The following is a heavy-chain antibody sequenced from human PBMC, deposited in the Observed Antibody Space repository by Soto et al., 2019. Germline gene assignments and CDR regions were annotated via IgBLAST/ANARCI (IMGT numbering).Heavy chain of an antibody. V-gene: IGHV3-33*01. CDR1: GFMFSNHG. D-gene: IGHD1-1*01. CDR2: IWSDGNNR. CDR3: VRGDNWNDEASDY. Sequence: QVQLVESGGGVVQPGRSLRLSCAASGFMFSNHGMHWVRQAPGKGLEWVAVIWSDGNNRYYADSVKGRFTNSRDNYKNTVYLQMNSLRAEDTAVYYCVRGDNWNDEASDYWGQGTLVTVSS. J-gene: IGHJ4*02.